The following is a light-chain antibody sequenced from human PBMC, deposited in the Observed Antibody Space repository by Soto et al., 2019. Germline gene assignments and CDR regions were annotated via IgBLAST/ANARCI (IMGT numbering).Light chain of an antibody. V-gene: IGLV1-40*01. CDR2: GNT. CDR3: QSYDSSLFVV. CDR1: YSNIGAGSD. J-gene: IGLJ2*01. Sequence: SVLTQPPSVSGALGQSVTISCTGSYSNIGAGSDVHWYQQLAGTAPTLLVYGNTNRPSGVPDRFSGSKSGTSASLAISGLQAEDEADYYCQSYDSSLFVVFGGGTQLTVL.